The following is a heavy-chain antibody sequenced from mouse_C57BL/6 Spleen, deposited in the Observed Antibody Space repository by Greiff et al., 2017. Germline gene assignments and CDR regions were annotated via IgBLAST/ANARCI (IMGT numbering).Heavy chain of an antibody. CDR2: IYPGDGDT. Sequence: QVHVKQSGAELVKPGASVKISCKASGYAFSSYWMNWVKQRPGKGLEWIGQIYPGDGDTNYNGKFKGKATLTADKSSSTAYMQLSSLTSEDSAVYFCARHQATWFAYWGQGTLVTVSA. D-gene: IGHD3-2*02. CDR1: GYAFSSYW. CDR3: ARHQATWFAY. J-gene: IGHJ3*01. V-gene: IGHV1-80*01.